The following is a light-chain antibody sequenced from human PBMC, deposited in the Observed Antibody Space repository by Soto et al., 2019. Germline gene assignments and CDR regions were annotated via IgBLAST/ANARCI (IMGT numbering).Light chain of an antibody. J-gene: IGKJ1*01. CDR1: QEISDF. CDR3: LQNNRYPWT. V-gene: IGKV1-17*03. CDR2: AAS. Sequence: DIQMTQSPSAMSASVGDRVTITCRASQEISDFLAWFQQKPGEVPKRLIYAASSLESGVPSRFSGSGSGTEFTLTISSLQPEDFATYYCLQNNRYPWTFGQGTKVDIK.